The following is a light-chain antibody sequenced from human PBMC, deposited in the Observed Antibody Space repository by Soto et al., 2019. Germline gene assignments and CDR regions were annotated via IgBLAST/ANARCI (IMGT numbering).Light chain of an antibody. V-gene: IGKV3-11*01. Sequence: EIVLTQSPGTLSLSPGERATLSCRASQSVSSNLAWYQQKPGQAPRLLIYDASNRATGIPARFSGSGSGTDFTLTISSLEPEDFAVYYCQQRSNWWTFGQGTKV. CDR1: QSVSSN. CDR2: DAS. CDR3: QQRSNWWT. J-gene: IGKJ1*01.